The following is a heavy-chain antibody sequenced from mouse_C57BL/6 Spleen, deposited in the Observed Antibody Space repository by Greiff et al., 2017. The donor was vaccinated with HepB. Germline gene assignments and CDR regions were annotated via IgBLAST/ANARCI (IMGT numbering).Heavy chain of an antibody. Sequence: EVMLVESGGDLVKPGGSLKLSCAASGFTFSSYGMSWVRQTPDKRLEWVATISSGGSYTYYPDSVKGRFTISRDNAKNTLYLQMSSLKSEDTAMYYCARHPIYDYDGSYYFDYWGQGTTLTVSS. CDR2: ISSGGSYT. J-gene: IGHJ2*01. D-gene: IGHD2-4*01. CDR1: GFTFSSYG. CDR3: ARHPIYDYDGSYYFDY. V-gene: IGHV5-6*02.